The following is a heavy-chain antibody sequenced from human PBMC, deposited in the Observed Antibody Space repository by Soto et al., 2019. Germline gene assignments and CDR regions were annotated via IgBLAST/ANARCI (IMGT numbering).Heavy chain of an antibody. J-gene: IGHJ3*01. D-gene: IGHD2-21*02. CDR3: ARWGAVVTAIPNAFDL. CDR1: GDSMNNYY. Sequence: QVQLQESGPGLVKASETLSLTCSVSGDSMNNYYWSWIRQPPGKGLEWIGYIYHNGATNYNSSLKSRVSISMGTAQDQVSLRVGSVTAAGTAVYYCARWGAVVTAIPNAFDLWGQGTMATVSS. V-gene: IGHV4-59*01. CDR2: IYHNGAT.